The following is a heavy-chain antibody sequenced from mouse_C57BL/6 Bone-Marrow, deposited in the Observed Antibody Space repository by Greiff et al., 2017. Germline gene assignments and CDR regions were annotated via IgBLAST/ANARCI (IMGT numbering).Heavy chain of an antibody. V-gene: IGHV1-52*01. D-gene: IGHD2-4*01. CDR3: ARSGYDYDQAWFAY. CDR1: GYTFTSYW. J-gene: IGHJ3*01. Sequence: QVQLQQPGAELVRPGSSVKLSCKASGYTFTSYWMHWVKQRPIQGLEWIGNIDPSDSETPYNQKFKDKATLTVDKSSSTAYMQLSSLTSEDSAVYYCARSGYDYDQAWFAYWGQGTLVTVSA. CDR2: IDPSDSET.